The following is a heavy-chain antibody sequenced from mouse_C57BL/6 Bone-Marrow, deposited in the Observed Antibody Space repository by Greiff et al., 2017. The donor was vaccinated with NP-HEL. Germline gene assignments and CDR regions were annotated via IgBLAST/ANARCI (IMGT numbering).Heavy chain of an antibody. D-gene: IGHD1-1*01. CDR2: INPYNGDT. J-gene: IGHJ4*01. V-gene: IGHV1-20*01. CDR1: GYSFTGYF. CDR3: APITTAGAMDY. Sequence: VQLKESGPELVKPGDSVKISCKASGYSFTGYFMNWVMQSHGKSLEWIGRINPYNGDTFYNQKFKGKATLTVDKSSSTAHMELRSLTSEDSAVYYCAPITTAGAMDYWGQGTSVTVSS.